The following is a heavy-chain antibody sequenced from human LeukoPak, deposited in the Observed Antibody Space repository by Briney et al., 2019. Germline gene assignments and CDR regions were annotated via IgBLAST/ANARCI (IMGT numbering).Heavy chain of an antibody. CDR2: ISSSSSYI. CDR1: GFTFSSYS. D-gene: IGHD2-15*01. V-gene: IGHV3-21*01. J-gene: IGHJ5*02. Sequence: GGSLRLSCAASGFTFSSYSMNWVRQAPGKGLEWVSSISSSSSYIYYADSVKGRFTISRDNAKNSRYLQMNSLRAEDTAVYYCARDDCSGGSCYNWFDPWGQGTLVTVSS. CDR3: ARDDCSGGSCYNWFDP.